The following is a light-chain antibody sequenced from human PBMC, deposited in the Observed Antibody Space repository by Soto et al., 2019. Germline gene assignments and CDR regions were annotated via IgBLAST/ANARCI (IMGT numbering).Light chain of an antibody. Sequence: DIVLTQVPATLSLSPGERATLSCRASQSVGTYLAWYQHKPGQAPRLLIYDASKRAIGIPARFSGSGSGTDFALTISSLEPEDFAVYYCQQRSDWPPITFGQGTRLEIK. V-gene: IGKV3-11*01. CDR1: QSVGTY. CDR3: QQRSDWPPIT. CDR2: DAS. J-gene: IGKJ5*01.